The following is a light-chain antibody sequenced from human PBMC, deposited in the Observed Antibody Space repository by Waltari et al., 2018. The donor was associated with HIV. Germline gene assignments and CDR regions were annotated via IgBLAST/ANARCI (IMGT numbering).Light chain of an antibody. J-gene: IGLJ1*01. CDR2: EVS. Sequence: QSALTQPASVSGSPGQSITISCTGAPRDVGRYNYFFWYQQYPGQAPKLIIYEVSSRPSGVSNRFSASKSGNTASLTISGLLAEDEADYYCCSYTSSDSYVFGTGTKVTVL. CDR3: CSYTSSDSYV. CDR1: PRDVGRYNY. V-gene: IGLV2-14*01.